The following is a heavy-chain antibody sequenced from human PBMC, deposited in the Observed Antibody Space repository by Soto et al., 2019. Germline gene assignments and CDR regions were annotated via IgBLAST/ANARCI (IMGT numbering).Heavy chain of an antibody. J-gene: IGHJ3*02. CDR3: ASGFYDSRGYSEAFDI. V-gene: IGHV4-59*01. CDR1: GGSISADH. CDR2: VSSSGST. D-gene: IGHD3-22*01. Sequence: PSETLSLTCTVSGGSISADHWNWIRQPPGKGLEWIAYVSSSGSTKYNPSLKSRVTISIDTTKNQFSLRLSSVTAADTAVYYCASGFYDSRGYSEAFDIWGQGTKVTVSS.